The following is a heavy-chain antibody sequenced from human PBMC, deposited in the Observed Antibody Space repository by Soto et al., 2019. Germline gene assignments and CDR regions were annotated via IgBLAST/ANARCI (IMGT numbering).Heavy chain of an antibody. D-gene: IGHD6-13*01. J-gene: IGHJ5*02. CDR2: INHSGST. V-gene: IGHV4-34*01. CDR1: GGSFSGYY. CDR3: ARGGTFTGYSSSWYGAGFAP. Sequence: SETLSLTCAVYGGSFSGYYWSWIRQPPGKGLEWIGEINHSGSTNYNPSLKSRVTIPVDTSKNQFSLKLSSVTAADTAVYYCARGGTFTGYSSSWYGAGFAPWGQGTLVTVSS.